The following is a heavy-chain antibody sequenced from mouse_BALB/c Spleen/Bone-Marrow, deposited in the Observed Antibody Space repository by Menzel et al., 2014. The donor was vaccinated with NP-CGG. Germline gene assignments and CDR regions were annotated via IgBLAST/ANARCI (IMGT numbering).Heavy chain of an antibody. CDR2: ISSGSSTV. CDR3: ARSGSSSGYFDY. D-gene: IGHD1-1*01. J-gene: IGHJ2*01. CDR1: GFTFSSFG. Sequence: EVQLVESGGGLVQPGGSRKLSCAASGFTFSSFGMHWVRQAPEKGLEWVAYISSGSSTVYYADKVMGRLTISRDNPKNTLFLQMTSLRSEDTAMYYCARSGSSSGYFDYWGQGTTLTVSS. V-gene: IGHV5-17*02.